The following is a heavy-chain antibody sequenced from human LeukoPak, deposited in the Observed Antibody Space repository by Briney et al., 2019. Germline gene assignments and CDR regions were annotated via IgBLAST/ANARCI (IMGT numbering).Heavy chain of an antibody. CDR2: MNLNSGNT. CDR1: GYTFTSYD. CDR3: ARGHIAVAESLEDV. V-gene: IGHV1-8*01. J-gene: IGHJ6*02. Sequence: EASVKVSCKASGYTFTSYDINWVRQATGQGLEWMGWMNLNSGNTGYAQKFQGRVTMTRNTSISTAYMELSSLRSEDTAVYYCARGHIAVAESLEDVWGQGTTVTVSS. D-gene: IGHD6-19*01.